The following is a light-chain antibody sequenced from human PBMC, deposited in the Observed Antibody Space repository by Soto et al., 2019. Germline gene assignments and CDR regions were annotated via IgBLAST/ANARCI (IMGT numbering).Light chain of an antibody. V-gene: IGKV3D-15*01. CDR1: QSVSSN. CDR2: GAS. CDR3: QQYDGSPQT. J-gene: IGKJ1*01. Sequence: IVMTQSPATLSVSPGERATLSCRASQSVSSNLAWYKQKPGQAPRLLIYGASKRATGIPDRFSGSGSGAEFTLTISRLEPEDFGVYHCQQYDGSPQTFGQGTKVDIK.